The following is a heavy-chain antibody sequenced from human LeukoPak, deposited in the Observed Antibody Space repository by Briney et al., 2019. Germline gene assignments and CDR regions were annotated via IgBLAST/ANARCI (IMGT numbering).Heavy chain of an antibody. V-gene: IGHV3-33*06. D-gene: IGHD3-16*01. CDR3: AKDSLPSYGGYFDY. J-gene: IGHJ4*02. Sequence: GRSLRLSCAASGFTFSSYGMHWVRQAPGKGLEWVAVIWYDGSNKYYADSVKGRFTISRDISKNTLYLQMNSLRAEDTALYYCAKDSLPSYGGYFDYWGQGTLVTVSS. CDR2: IWYDGSNK. CDR1: GFTFSSYG.